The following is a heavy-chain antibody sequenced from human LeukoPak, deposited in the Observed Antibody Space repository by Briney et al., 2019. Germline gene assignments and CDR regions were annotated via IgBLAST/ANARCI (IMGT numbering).Heavy chain of an antibody. CDR1: GYTFTSYD. V-gene: IGHV1-8*01. Sequence: VASVKVSCKASGYTFTSYDINWVRQAPGLGLEWMGWMNFNSGNTGYAQKFQGRVTMTRNTSISTAYMELSSLRSEDTAVYYCARGGGAYYYDNSGHYRLGFDYWGQGTLVTVSS. CDR3: ARGGGAYYYDNSGHYRLGFDY. J-gene: IGHJ4*02. D-gene: IGHD3-22*01. CDR2: MNFNSGNT.